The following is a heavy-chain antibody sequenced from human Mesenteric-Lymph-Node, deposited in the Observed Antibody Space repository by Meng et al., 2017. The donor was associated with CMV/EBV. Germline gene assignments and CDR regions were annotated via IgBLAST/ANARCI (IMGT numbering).Heavy chain of an antibody. V-gene: IGHV7-4-1*02. Sequence: SGYPFTSYAINWVRQAPGQGLEWMGWINTNPGNPTYAQGFTGRFVFSLDTSVSTAYLQISSLKAEDTAVYYCARTPNPLGNWYFDLWGRGTLVTVSS. CDR1: GYPFTSYA. CDR3: ARTPNPLGNWYFDL. CDR2: INTNPGNP. D-gene: IGHD7-27*01. J-gene: IGHJ2*01.